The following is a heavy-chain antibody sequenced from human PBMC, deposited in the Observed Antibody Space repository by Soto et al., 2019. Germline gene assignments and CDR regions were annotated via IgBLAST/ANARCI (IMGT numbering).Heavy chain of an antibody. CDR1: GFTFSSYG. Sequence: SGGSLRLSCAASGFTFSSYGMHWVRQAPGKGLEWVAVISYDGSNKYYADSVKGRFTISRDNSKNTLYLQMNSLRAEDTAVYYCAKTYYYDSSGYEFYYYYGMDVWGQGTTVTVSS. V-gene: IGHV3-30*18. CDR2: ISYDGSNK. CDR3: AKTYYYDSSGYEFYYYYGMDV. J-gene: IGHJ6*02. D-gene: IGHD3-22*01.